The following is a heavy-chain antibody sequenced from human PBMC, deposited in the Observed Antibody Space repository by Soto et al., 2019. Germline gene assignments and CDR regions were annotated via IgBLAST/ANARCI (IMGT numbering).Heavy chain of an antibody. Sequence: GGSLRLSCAASGFMFDDFGVHWVRQGPGKGLEWVSGINWNSDNIGDADSVQNRFTISKHNAKNSLYLKMNSLRAEDTALYYCAIDRNWRITGIRDFDIWGKGTMVTISS. CDR2: INWNSDNI. D-gene: IGHD1-20*01. J-gene: IGHJ3*02. CDR3: AIDRNWRITGIRDFDI. V-gene: IGHV3-9*01. CDR1: GFMFDDFG.